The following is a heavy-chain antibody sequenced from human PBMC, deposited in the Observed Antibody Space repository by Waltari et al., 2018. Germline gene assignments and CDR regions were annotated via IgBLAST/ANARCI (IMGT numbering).Heavy chain of an antibody. D-gene: IGHD4-17*01. V-gene: IGHV3-74*01. CDR2: SNSDGSST. CDR1: GFTFSSYW. Sequence: EVQLVESGGGLVQPGGSLRLSCAASGFTFSSYWMHWVRQAPGKGLVGVSRSNSDGSSTSYADSVKGRFTISRDNAKNTLYLQMNSLRAEDTAVYYCAREGTTVTADAFDIWGQGTMVTVSS. J-gene: IGHJ3*02. CDR3: AREGTTVTADAFDI.